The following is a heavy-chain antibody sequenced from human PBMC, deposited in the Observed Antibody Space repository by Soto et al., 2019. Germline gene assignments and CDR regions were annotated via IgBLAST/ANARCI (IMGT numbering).Heavy chain of an antibody. V-gene: IGHV4-34*01. D-gene: IGHD3-16*02. CDR3: ARGYYEYVWGSYRYTPHFDY. CDR2: INHSGSN. Sequence: LSETLSLTCAVYGWSFSGYYWSWIRLTPGKGLEWIVEINHSGSNNSNPSLTSRVTISVDTSKNQFSLKLSSVTAADAAVYYCARGYYEYVWGSYRYTPHFDYWGQGTLVTVSS. J-gene: IGHJ4*02. CDR1: GWSFSGYY.